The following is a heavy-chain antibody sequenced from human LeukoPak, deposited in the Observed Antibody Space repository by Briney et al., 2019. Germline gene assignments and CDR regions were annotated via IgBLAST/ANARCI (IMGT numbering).Heavy chain of an antibody. J-gene: IGHJ5*02. V-gene: IGHV1-2*02. CDR3: ARDSRGLRWFDP. CDR2: INPNSGGT. CDR1: GYTFTGYY. Sequence: ASVKVSCKASGYTFTGYYMHWVRQAPGQGLEWMGWINPNSGGTNYAQKFQGRVTITRDTSISTAYMELSRLRSDDTAVYYCARDSRGLRWFDPWGQGTLVTVSS.